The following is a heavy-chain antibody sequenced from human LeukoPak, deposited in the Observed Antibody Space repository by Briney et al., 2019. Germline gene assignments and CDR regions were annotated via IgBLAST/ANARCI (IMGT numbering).Heavy chain of an antibody. V-gene: IGHV3-21*01. CDR1: GFTFSTYS. CDR3: ARDKVNTGLDAFDI. Sequence: GGSLRLSCAASGFTFSTYSLNCVRQAPGKGLECVSSISSSSNYIYYADSVKGRFTISRDNAKNSLYLQMNSLRAEDTAVYYCARDKVNTGLDAFDIWGQGTMVTVSS. D-gene: IGHD5-18*01. CDR2: ISSSSNYI. J-gene: IGHJ3*02.